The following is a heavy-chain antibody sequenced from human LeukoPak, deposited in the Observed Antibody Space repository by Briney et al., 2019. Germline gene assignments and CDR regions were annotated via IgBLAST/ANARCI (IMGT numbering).Heavy chain of an antibody. CDR3: ARYSSSWYNWFDP. V-gene: IGHV1-69*06. CDR2: IIPIFGTA. CDR1: GGTFSSYA. J-gene: IGHJ5*02. Sequence: ASVTVSCKASGGTFSSYAISWVRQAPGQGLEWMGGIIPIFGTANYAQKFQGGVTITADKSTSTAYMELSSLRSEDTAVYYCARYSSSWYNWFDPWGQGTLVTVSS. D-gene: IGHD6-13*01.